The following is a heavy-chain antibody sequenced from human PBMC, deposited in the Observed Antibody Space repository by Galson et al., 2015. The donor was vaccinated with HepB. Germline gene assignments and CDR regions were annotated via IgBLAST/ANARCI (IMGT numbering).Heavy chain of an antibody. J-gene: IGHJ6*02. D-gene: IGHD3-10*01. Sequence: SVKVSCKASGGTFNSYSISWVRQAPGQGLEWMGGIIPIFATTNYAQKFQDRVSITADESTSTAYMELSSLRSEDTAVYYCARGRISLVRGGYFASFFYYGMDVWGQGTTVTVSS. CDR1: GGTFNSYS. CDR3: ARGRISLVRGGYFASFFYYGMDV. V-gene: IGHV1-69*13. CDR2: IIPIFATT.